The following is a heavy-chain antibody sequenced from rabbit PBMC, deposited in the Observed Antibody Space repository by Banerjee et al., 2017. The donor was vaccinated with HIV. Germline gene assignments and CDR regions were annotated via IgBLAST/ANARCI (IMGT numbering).Heavy chain of an antibody. CDR3: ARDAGYAGSNL. CDR1: GFSFSSGYW. J-gene: IGHJ4*01. Sequence: QQQLEESGGDLVKPGASLTLTCTASGFSFSSGYWIYWVRQAPGKGLEWIACIGAGSNSAYYATWAKGRFTISKTSSTTVTLQMTSLTAADTATYFCARDAGYAGSNLWGPGTLVTVS. V-gene: IGHV1S45*01. CDR2: IGAGSNSA. D-gene: IGHD4-2*01.